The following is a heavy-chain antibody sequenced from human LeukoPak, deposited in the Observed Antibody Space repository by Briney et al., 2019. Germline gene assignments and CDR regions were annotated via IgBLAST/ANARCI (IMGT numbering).Heavy chain of an antibody. J-gene: IGHJ4*02. D-gene: IGHD5-12*01. V-gene: IGHV1-2*02. CDR1: GYTFTGHY. CDR3: ARGQGDSGYDVDC. Sequence: ASVKVSCKASGYTFTGHYLHWVRQAPGQGLEWMGWINPNSGVTSYAQRFQGRVTMTRDTSISTAYMELSRLRSDDTAVYYCARGQGDSGYDVDCWGQGTLVTVSS. CDR2: INPNSGVT.